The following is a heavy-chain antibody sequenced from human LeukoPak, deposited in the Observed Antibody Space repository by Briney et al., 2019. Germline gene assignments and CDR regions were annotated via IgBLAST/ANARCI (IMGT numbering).Heavy chain of an antibody. CDR1: GFTFSSHS. Sequence: GGSLRLSCAASGFTFSSHSMNWVRQAPGKGLEWLSYITPSGFTVYSDSVQGRFTISRGSAKNSVYLQMNSLTAEDTAMYYCARDGAFTGPHWWFDLWGRGTLVTVSS. CDR2: ITPSGFTV. V-gene: IGHV3-48*04. J-gene: IGHJ2*01. CDR3: ARDGAFTGPHWWFDL. D-gene: IGHD2-8*02.